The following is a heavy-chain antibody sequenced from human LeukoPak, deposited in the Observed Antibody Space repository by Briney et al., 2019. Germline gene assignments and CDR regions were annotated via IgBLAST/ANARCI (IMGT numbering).Heavy chain of an antibody. D-gene: IGHD3-22*01. V-gene: IGHV1-69*10. Sequence: SVKVSCKASGGTFSSYAISWVRQAPGQGLEWMGGIIPILGIANYAQKFQGRVTITADKSTSTAYMELSSLRSEDTAVYYCAIFLSTYYYDSSGYSIPVDYWGQGTLVTVSS. J-gene: IGHJ4*02. CDR2: IIPILGIA. CDR3: AIFLSTYYYDSSGYSIPVDY. CDR1: GGTFSSYA.